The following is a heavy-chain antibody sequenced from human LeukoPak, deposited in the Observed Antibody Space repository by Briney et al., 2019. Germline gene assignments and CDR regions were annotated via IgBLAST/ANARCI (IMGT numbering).Heavy chain of an antibody. J-gene: IGHJ4*02. Sequence: ASVKVSCTASGGTFSSYAISWVRQAPGQGLEWMGGIIPIFGTANYAQKFQGRVTITADESTSTAYMELSSLRSEDTAVYYCASNWELLSRFDYWGQGTLVTVSS. CDR3: ASNWELLSRFDY. D-gene: IGHD1-26*01. CDR2: IIPIFGTA. CDR1: GGTFSSYA. V-gene: IGHV1-69*13.